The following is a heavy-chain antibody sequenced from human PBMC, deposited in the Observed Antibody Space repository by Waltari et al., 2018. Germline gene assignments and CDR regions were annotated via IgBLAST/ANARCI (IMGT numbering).Heavy chain of an antibody. CDR1: GGTFSSYA. D-gene: IGHD6-13*01. Sequence: QVQLVQSGAEVKKPGSSVKVSCKASGGTFSSYAISWVRQAPGQGLEWMGGIIPIFGTANYAQKFQGRVTITTDESTSTAYMELSSLRSEDTAVYYCARGGYSSSVWYYYYYMDVWGKGTTVTVSS. V-gene: IGHV1-69*05. CDR3: ARGGYSSSVWYYYYYMDV. CDR2: IIPIFGTA. J-gene: IGHJ6*03.